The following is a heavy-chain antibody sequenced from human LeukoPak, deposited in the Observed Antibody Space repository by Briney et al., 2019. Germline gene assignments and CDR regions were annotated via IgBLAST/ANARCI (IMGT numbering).Heavy chain of an antibody. CDR2: IIPTFGIA. CDR3: ARVEGYCSSTSCYGRQGYFDY. D-gene: IGHD2-2*01. J-gene: IGHJ4*02. CDR1: GGTFSSYA. V-gene: IGHV1-69*04. Sequence: SVKVSCKPSGGTFSSYAISWVRQAPGQGLEWMGRIIPTFGIANYAQKFQGRVTITADKSTSTAYVELSSLRSEDAAVYYCARVEGYCSSTSCYGRQGYFDYWGQGTLVTVSS.